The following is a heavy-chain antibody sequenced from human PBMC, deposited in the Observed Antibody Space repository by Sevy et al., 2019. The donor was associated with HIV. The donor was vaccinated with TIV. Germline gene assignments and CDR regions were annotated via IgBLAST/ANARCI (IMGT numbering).Heavy chain of an antibody. Sequence: GGSLRLSCAASGFNFRNSVISWIRQAPGEGLEWVSTIKVGGDTHYTDSVKGRFTIYRDNSKNTLSLQMNSLPAEDTAVYYCVKTVAYGTTWFGKVEDWGQGALVTVSS. J-gene: IGHJ4*02. V-gene: IGHV3-23*01. CDR1: GFNFRNSV. D-gene: IGHD3-10*01. CDR3: VKTVAYGTTWFGKVED. CDR2: IKVGGDT.